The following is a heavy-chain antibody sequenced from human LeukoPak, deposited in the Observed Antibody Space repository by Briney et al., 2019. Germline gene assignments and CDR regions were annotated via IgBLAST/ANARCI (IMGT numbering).Heavy chain of an antibody. CDR3: AREMEYYDILTGYYTPYYYYYYMDV. J-gene: IGHJ6*03. Sequence: GGSLRLSCAASGFTFSSYAMHWVRQAPGKGLEWVANIKQDGSEKYYVDSVKGRFTISRDNAKNSLYLQMNSLRAEDTAVYYCAREMEYYDILTGYYTPYYYYYYMDVWGKGTTVTVSS. V-gene: IGHV3-7*01. D-gene: IGHD3-9*01. CDR2: IKQDGSEK. CDR1: GFTFSSYA.